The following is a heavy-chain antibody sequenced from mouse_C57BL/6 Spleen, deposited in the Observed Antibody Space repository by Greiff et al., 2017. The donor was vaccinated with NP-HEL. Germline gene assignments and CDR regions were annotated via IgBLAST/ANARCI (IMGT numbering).Heavy chain of an antibody. Sequence: QVQLQQPGAELVRPGSSVKLSCKASGYTFTSYWMDWVKQRPGQGLEWIGNIYPSDSETHYNQKFKDKATLTVDKSSSTAYMQLSSLTSEDSAVYYCARTGSSPYYFDYWGQGTTLTVSS. D-gene: IGHD1-1*01. CDR1: GYTFTSYW. CDR2: IYPSDSET. J-gene: IGHJ2*01. CDR3: ARTGSSPYYFDY. V-gene: IGHV1-61*01.